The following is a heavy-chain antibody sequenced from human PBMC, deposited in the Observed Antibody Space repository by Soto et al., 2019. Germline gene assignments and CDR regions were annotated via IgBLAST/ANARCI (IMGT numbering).Heavy chain of an antibody. V-gene: IGHV3-43*01. Sequence: EVQLVESGGDVVQPGASLRLSCAASGLTFEDYTIQWVRQAPGKGLEWVSLISWDGSSTYYADSVEGRFTISRDNSKNSLYLQMNSLRTEDTALYYCAKDGVQKDGDGNWLDAWGQGTLVTVSS. J-gene: IGHJ5*02. D-gene: IGHD7-27*01. CDR3: AKDGVQKDGDGNWLDA. CDR2: ISWDGSST. CDR1: GLTFEDYT.